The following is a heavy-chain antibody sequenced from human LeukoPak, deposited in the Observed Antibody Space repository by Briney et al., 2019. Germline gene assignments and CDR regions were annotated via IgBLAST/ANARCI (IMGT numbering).Heavy chain of an antibody. CDR2: IGYSAGDT. CDR3: AKDDDGHHHGVDH. V-gene: IGHV3-23*01. Sequence: GRSLRLSCAASGFTFSSHGMHWVRQAPGKGLEWVSAIGYSAGDTYYADSVKGRFTISRDNSMNTLYLQMSSLRADDTALYYCAKDDDGHHHGVDHWGQGTLVTVSS. CDR1: GFTFSSHG. J-gene: IGHJ4*02. D-gene: IGHD4-17*01.